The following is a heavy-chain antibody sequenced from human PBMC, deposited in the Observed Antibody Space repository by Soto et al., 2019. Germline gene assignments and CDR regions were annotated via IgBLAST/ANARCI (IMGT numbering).Heavy chain of an antibody. CDR1: GYTFTSYD. V-gene: IGHV1-8*01. J-gene: IGHJ3*02. Sequence: ASVKVSCKASGYTFTSYDINWVRQATGQGLEWMGWMNPNSGNTGYAQKFQGRVTMTRNASISTAYMELSSLRSEDTAVYYCARGGIVLMVYAIRRQSVNAFDIWGQGTMVTVSS. CDR2: MNPNSGNT. D-gene: IGHD2-8*01. CDR3: ARGGIVLMVYAIRRQSVNAFDI.